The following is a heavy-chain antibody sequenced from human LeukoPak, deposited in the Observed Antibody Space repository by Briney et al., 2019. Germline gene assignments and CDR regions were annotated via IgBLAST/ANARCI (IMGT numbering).Heavy chain of an antibody. D-gene: IGHD2-2*01. Sequence: ASVKVSCKVSGYTLTELSMHLVRQAPGKGLEWMGGFDPEDGETIYAQKFQGRVTMTEDTSTDTAYMELSSLRSEDTAVYYCAAEGDCSSSSCYRRWFDPWGQGTLVTVSS. CDR2: FDPEDGET. CDR1: GYTLTELS. CDR3: AAEGDCSSSSCYRRWFDP. J-gene: IGHJ5*02. V-gene: IGHV1-24*01.